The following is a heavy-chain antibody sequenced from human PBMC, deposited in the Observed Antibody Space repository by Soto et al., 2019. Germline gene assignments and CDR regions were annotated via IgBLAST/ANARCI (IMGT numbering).Heavy chain of an antibody. CDR1: GFTFSNAW. CDR2: IKSKTDGGTI. D-gene: IGHD5-12*01. Sequence: VQLVESWGCLVKPRESLRLSCSASGFTFSNAWMNWVRQAPVKRLEWVGLIKSKTDGGTIDYPAPVKGRFIISRDDSRNTLYLQMNSLKTEDTAVYYCTTAHPRGPDYWGQGTLVTVSS. V-gene: IGHV3-15*01. CDR3: TTAHPRGPDY. J-gene: IGHJ4*02.